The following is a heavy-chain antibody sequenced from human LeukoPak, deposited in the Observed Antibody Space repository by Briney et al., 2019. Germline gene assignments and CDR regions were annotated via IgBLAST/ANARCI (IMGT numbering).Heavy chain of an antibody. CDR1: GYTFTDYY. CDR2: INPNSGGT. J-gene: IGHJ3*02. Sequence: GASVKVSCKTSGYTFTDYYLHWVRQAPGQGLEWMGWINPNSGGTNYAQKFQGRVTMTRDTSSRTAYMELSRLRSDDTAVLYCAKTGAGARGFDMWGQGSMVTVSS. V-gene: IGHV1-2*02. D-gene: IGHD7-27*01. CDR3: AKTGAGARGFDM.